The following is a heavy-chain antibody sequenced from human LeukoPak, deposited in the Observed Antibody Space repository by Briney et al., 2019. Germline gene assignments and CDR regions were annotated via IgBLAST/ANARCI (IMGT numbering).Heavy chain of an antibody. Sequence: GGSLRLSCAASGFTFSDYYMSWVRQAPGKGLEWVANIKQDGSEKYYVDSVKGRFTISRDNAKNSLYLQMNSLRAEDTAVYYCARANRYWGQGTLVTVSS. J-gene: IGHJ4*02. CDR3: ARANRY. CDR1: GFTFSDYY. CDR2: IKQDGSEK. V-gene: IGHV3-7*01.